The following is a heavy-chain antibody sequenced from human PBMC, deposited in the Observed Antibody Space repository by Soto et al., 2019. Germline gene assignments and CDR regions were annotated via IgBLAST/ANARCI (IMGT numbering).Heavy chain of an antibody. V-gene: IGHV1-69*01. CDR2: IIPIFGTA. Sequence: QVQLVQSGAEVKKPGSSVKVSCQASGGTFSSYAISWLRQAPVQGLEWMGGIIPIFGTANYAQKFQGRVTITADESTSTAYMELSSLRSEDTAVYYCARDGGYSYGYPRYYYYYGMDVWGQGTTVTVSS. CDR3: ARDGGYSYGYPRYYYYYGMDV. CDR1: GGTFSSYA. J-gene: IGHJ6*02. D-gene: IGHD5-18*01.